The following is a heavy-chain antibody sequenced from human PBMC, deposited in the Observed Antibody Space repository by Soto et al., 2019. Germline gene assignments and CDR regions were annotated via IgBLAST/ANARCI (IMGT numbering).Heavy chain of an antibody. CDR3: ARVKYCSSTRCLNPIDY. CDR2: ITGSSSYI. V-gene: IGHV3-21*01. J-gene: IGHJ4*02. CDR1: GFPFRSYS. D-gene: IGHD2-2*01. Sequence: GGSLRLSCAGSGFPFRSYSMNWVRQAPGKGLEWVSSITGSSSYIHYADSVKGRFTISRDNAKNSLYLQMNPLRAEDTAVYYCARVKYCSSTRCLNPIDYWGQGTLVTVSS.